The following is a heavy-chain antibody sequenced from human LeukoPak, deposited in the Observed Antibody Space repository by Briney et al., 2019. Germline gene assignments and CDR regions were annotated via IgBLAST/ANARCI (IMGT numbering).Heavy chain of an antibody. CDR2: ISSSSSTI. CDR3: ARDGRPKYYGAPGAYYYYGMDV. Sequence: QPGGSLRLSCAASGFTFSSYSMNWVRQAPGKGLEWVSYISSSSSTIYYADSVKGRFTISRDNAKNSLYLQMNSLRAEDTAVYYCARDGRPKYYGAPGAYYYYGMDVWGQGTTVTVSS. V-gene: IGHV3-48*04. CDR1: GFTFSSYS. J-gene: IGHJ6*02. D-gene: IGHD4-17*01.